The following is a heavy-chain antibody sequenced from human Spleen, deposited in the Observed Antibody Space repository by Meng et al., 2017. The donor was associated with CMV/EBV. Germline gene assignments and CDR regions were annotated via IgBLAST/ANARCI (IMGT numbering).Heavy chain of an antibody. CDR1: GYSISSGYY. D-gene: IGHD3-22*01. CDR2: IYHSGST. Sequence: ESLKISCTVSGYSISSGYYWGWIRQPPGKGLEWIVSIYHSGSTYYNPSLKSRVTISVDTSKNQFSLKLSSVTAADTAIYYCARDTRSYYYDSSPNQTDAFDIWGQGTMVTVSS. J-gene: IGHJ3*02. V-gene: IGHV4-38-2*02. CDR3: ARDTRSYYYDSSPNQTDAFDI.